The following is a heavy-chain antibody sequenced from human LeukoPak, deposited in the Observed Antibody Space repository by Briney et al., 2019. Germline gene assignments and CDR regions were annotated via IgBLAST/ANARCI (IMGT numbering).Heavy chain of an antibody. CDR3: ARQVAGLFDY. CDR1: GGSISGYY. J-gene: IGHJ4*02. Sequence: SETLSLTCIVSGGSISGYYWSWIRQPPGKGLEWIGYIYYSGSTNYNPSLKSRVTISVDTSKNQFSLKLSSVTAADTAVYYCARQVAGLFDYWGQGTLVTVSS. D-gene: IGHD6-19*01. CDR2: IYYSGST. V-gene: IGHV4-59*08.